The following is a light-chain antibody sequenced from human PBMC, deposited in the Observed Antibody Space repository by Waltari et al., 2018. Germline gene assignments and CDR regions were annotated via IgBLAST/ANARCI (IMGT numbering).Light chain of an antibody. CDR2: GAS. Sequence: EIVMTQSPATLSVSPGERATLSCRASQSVSSNLAWFQKKPGQAPRLLIYGASTRATGFSARFIGSGSGTEFTLIISSLQSEDFAVYFCLQYDNWPRVFGQGTKLEIK. J-gene: IGKJ2*01. CDR1: QSVSSN. V-gene: IGKV3-15*01. CDR3: LQYDNWPRV.